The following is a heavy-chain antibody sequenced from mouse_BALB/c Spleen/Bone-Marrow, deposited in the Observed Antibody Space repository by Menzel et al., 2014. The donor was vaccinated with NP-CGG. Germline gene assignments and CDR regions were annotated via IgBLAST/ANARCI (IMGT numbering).Heavy chain of an antibody. J-gene: IGHJ2*01. Sequence: DLVKPGSSVKLSCKASGYTFTSYWINWIKQRPGQGLEWIGRIAPGSGSTYYNEMFKGKATLIVDTSSSTAYIQLSSLSSEDSAVYFYARGGLHYFDYWGQSATLTVSS. CDR1: GYTFTSYW. V-gene: IGHV1S41*01. CDR2: IAPGSGST. CDR3: ARGGLHYFDY.